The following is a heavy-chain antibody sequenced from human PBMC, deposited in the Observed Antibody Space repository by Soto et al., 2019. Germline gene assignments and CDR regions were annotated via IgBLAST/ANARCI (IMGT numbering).Heavy chain of an antibody. Sequence: SVKVSCKASGGTFSSYAISWVRHAPGQGLEWMGGIIPIFGTANYAQKFQGRVTITADESTSTAYMELSSLRSEDTAVYYCARGLIVVVDDYYYYGMDVWGQGTTVTVSS. CDR3: ARGLIVVVDDYYYYGMDV. D-gene: IGHD3-22*01. CDR2: IIPIFGTA. V-gene: IGHV1-69*01. CDR1: GGTFSSYA. J-gene: IGHJ6*02.